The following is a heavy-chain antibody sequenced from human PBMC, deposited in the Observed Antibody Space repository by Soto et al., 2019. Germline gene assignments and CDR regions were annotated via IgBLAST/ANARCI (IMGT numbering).Heavy chain of an antibody. CDR1: GGSISSYY. J-gene: IGHJ6*03. V-gene: IGHV4-59*08. CDR2: IYYSGST. D-gene: IGHD2-15*01. Sequence: SETLSLTCTVSGGSISSYYWSWIRQPPGKGLEWIGYIYYSGSTNYNPSLKSRVTISVDTSKNQFSLKLSSVTAADTAVYYCARQGICSGGSCYSIDYYYYYMDVWGKGTTVTVSS. CDR3: ARQGICSGGSCYSIDYYYYYMDV.